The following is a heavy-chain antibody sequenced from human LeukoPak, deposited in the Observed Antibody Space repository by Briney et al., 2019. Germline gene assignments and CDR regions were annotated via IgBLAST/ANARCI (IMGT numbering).Heavy chain of an antibody. CDR3: ARGRILYPLRLWFGESQFDP. V-gene: IGHV4-31*03. CDR2: IYYSGST. CDR1: GGSISSGGYY. Sequence: PSQTLSLTCTVSGGSISSGGYYWSWIRQHPGKGLEWIGYIYYSGSTYYNPSLKSRVTISVDTSKNQFSLKLSSVIAADTAVYYCARGRILYPLRLWFGESQFDPWGQGTLVTVSS. J-gene: IGHJ5*02. D-gene: IGHD3-10*01.